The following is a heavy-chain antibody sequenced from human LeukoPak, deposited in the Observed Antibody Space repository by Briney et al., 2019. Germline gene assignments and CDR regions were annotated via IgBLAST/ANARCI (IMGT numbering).Heavy chain of an antibody. V-gene: IGHV3-30*18. CDR2: ISYDGSNQ. J-gene: IGHJ4*02. Sequence: GRSLRLSCAASGFTFSNYGMHWVRQAPGKGLEWVAIISYDGSNQYYTDSVKGRFTISRDNSKNMMYLQMNSLRAEDTAVYYCAKPKQWLVGFDYWGQGTLVTVSS. CDR1: GFTFSNYG. CDR3: AKPKQWLVGFDY. D-gene: IGHD6-19*01.